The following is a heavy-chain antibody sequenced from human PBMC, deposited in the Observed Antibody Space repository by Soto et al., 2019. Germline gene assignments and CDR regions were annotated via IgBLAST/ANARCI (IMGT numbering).Heavy chain of an antibody. J-gene: IGHJ4*02. CDR1: GGTFSSYA. CDR3: ARYHGAEMATISSDSGY. Sequence: QVQLVQSGAEEKKPGSSVKVSCKASGGTFSSYAISWVRQAPGQGLEWMGGIIPIFGTANYAQKFQGRVTITADESTSTAYMELSSLRSEDTAVYYCARYHGAEMATISSDSGYWGQGTLVTVSS. D-gene: IGHD5-12*01. CDR2: IIPIFGTA. V-gene: IGHV1-69*12.